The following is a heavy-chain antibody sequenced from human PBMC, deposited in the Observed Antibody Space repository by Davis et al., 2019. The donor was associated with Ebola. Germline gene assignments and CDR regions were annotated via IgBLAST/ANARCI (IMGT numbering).Heavy chain of an antibody. CDR1: GDSVFGKNGA. CDR2: TYYTSKWHN. D-gene: IGHD3-16*01. V-gene: IGHV6-1*01. Sequence: HSQTLSLTCAISGDSVFGKNGAWNWIRQSPSRGLEWLGRTYYTSKWHNDYGESVKSRISINPDTSKNQLSLQLNSVTSEDAAVYYCARGWGRSGLDVWGQGTTVTVSS. CDR3: ARGWGRSGLDV. J-gene: IGHJ6*02.